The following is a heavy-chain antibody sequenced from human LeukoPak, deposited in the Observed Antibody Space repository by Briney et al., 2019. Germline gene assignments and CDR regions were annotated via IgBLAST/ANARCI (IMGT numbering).Heavy chain of an antibody. CDR2: IYYSGST. J-gene: IGHJ4*02. Sequence: SETLSLTCIVSGYSISSGYYWGWIRQPPGKGLEWIGSIYYSGSTYYNPSLKSRVTISVDTSKNQFSLKLSSVTAADTAVYYCARDPSVKLACPFDYWGQGTLVTVSS. CDR3: ARDPSVKLACPFDY. D-gene: IGHD4-17*01. V-gene: IGHV4-38-2*02. CDR1: GYSISSGYY.